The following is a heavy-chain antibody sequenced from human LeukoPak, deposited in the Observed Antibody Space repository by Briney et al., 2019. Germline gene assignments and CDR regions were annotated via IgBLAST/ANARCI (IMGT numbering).Heavy chain of an antibody. CDR1: GGSFSGYY. Sequence: SETLSLTCAVYGGSFSGYYWSWIRRPPGKGLEWIGEINHSGSTNYNPSLKSRVTISVDTSKNQFSLKLSSVTAADTAVYYCARELGYSYGRYFDYWGQGTLVTVSS. CDR2: INHSGST. J-gene: IGHJ4*02. V-gene: IGHV4-34*01. D-gene: IGHD5-18*01. CDR3: ARELGYSYGRYFDY.